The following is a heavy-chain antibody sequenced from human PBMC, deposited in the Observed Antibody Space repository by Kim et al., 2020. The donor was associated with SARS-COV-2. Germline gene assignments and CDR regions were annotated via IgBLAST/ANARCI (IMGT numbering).Heavy chain of an antibody. J-gene: IGHJ5*02. CDR3: ATWIAGGGRYNPFDP. Sequence: SETLSLTCAVSGGSISSGNWWTWVRQPPGKGLEWIGEISQSGSARYNPSLKSRVTISVDKSKNQFSLRLTSVTAADTAVYYCATWIAGGGRYNPFDPWGQGTLVTVSS. CDR1: GGSISSGNW. V-gene: IGHV4-4*02. CDR2: ISQSGSA. D-gene: IGHD6-13*01.